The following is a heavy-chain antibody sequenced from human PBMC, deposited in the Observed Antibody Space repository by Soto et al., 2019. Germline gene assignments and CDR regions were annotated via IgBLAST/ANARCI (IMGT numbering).Heavy chain of an antibody. J-gene: IGHJ6*02. CDR2: IYHSGST. CDR3: ARDGIAAAGTSEGYYYGMDV. D-gene: IGHD6-13*01. V-gene: IGHV4-4*02. CDR1: GGSISSSNW. Sequence: QVQLQESGPGLVKPSGTLSLTCAVSGGSISSSNWWSWVRQPPGKGLEWIGEIYHSGSTNYNPSLKCRVTISVDKSKNQFSLKLSSVTAADTAVYYCARDGIAAAGTSEGYYYGMDVWGQGTTVTVSS.